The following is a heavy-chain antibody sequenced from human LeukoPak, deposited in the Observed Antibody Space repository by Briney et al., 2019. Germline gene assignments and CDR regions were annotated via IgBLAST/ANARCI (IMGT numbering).Heavy chain of an antibody. Sequence: GGSLRLSCAASGFTFSSYSMNWVRQAPGKGLEWVSSISSSSSYIYYADSVKGRFTISRDNAKNSLYLQMNSLRAEDTAVYYCARRQRPEDDAFDIWGQGTMVTVSS. D-gene: IGHD6-25*01. V-gene: IGHV3-21*01. CDR3: ARRQRPEDDAFDI. CDR2: ISSSSSYI. CDR1: GFTFSSYS. J-gene: IGHJ3*02.